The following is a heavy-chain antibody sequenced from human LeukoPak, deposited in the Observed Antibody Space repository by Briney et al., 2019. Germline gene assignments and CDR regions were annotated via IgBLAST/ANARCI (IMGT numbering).Heavy chain of an antibody. CDR1: GGTFSSYA. CDR3: ARAVAVAGTKWDDAFDI. Sequence: ASVKVSCKASGGTFSSYAISWVRQAPGQGLEWMGGIIPIFGTANYAQKFQGRVTITADKSTSTAYMELSSLRSEDTAVYYCARAVAVAGTKWDDAFDIWGQGTMVTVSS. J-gene: IGHJ3*02. CDR2: IIPIFGTA. D-gene: IGHD6-19*01. V-gene: IGHV1-69*06.